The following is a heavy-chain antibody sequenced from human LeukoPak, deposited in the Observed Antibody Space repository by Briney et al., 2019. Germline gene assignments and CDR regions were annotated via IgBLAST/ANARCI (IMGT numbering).Heavy chain of an antibody. CDR3: ARGKYCSGGERYSVRTSYDGFDS. Sequence: ASVKVSCKASGGDFNSHIINWVRQAPGQGLEWMGRIIPLRNLANYAHEFQGRVIITADKSRRTAYMELSSLTSDDTAVYYCARGKYCSGGERYSVRTSYDGFDSWGQGTVVSVSS. D-gene: IGHD2-15*01. CDR1: GGDFNSHI. J-gene: IGHJ5*01. CDR2: IIPLRNLA. V-gene: IGHV1-69*02.